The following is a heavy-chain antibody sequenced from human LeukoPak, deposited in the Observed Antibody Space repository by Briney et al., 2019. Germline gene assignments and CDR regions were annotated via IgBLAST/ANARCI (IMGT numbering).Heavy chain of an antibody. CDR2: ISSNGGST. V-gene: IGHV3-64*01. CDR1: GVTFSSYA. J-gene: IGHJ4*02. D-gene: IGHD3-10*01. Sequence: PGGSLRLSCAASGVTFSSYAMHWVRQAPGQGLEYVSAISSNGGSTYYANSVKGRFTISRDNSKNTLYLQMGSLRAEDMAVYYCARGTRGFDYWGQGTLVTVSS. CDR3: ARGTRGFDY.